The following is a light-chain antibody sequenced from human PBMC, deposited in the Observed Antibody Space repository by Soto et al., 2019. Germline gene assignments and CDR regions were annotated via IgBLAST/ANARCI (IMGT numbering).Light chain of an antibody. CDR2: AAS. V-gene: IGKV1-39*01. CDR1: QSINSY. CDR3: QQSYSTPRT. J-gene: IGKJ1*01. Sequence: DIQMTQSPSNMSTSVGDRITITCRASQSINSYLNWYQQKPGKAPKLLIYAASSLQSGVPSRFSGSGSGTDFTLTISSLQPEDFATYYCQQSYSTPRTFGQGTRVDIK.